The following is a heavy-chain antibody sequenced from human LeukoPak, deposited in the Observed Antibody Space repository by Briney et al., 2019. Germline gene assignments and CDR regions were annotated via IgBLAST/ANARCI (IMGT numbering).Heavy chain of an antibody. CDR1: GFTFSSYS. J-gene: IGHJ6*02. CDR3: ARDPYYGSGKYYHGMDL. CDR2: ISTDSTYI. D-gene: IGHD3-10*01. V-gene: IGHV3-21*01. Sequence: GGSLRLSCAASGFTFSSYSMNWVRQAPGKGLEWVSSISTDSTYIYYADSVKGRFTISRDKSKNTLYLQMNSLGAEDTAVYYCARDPYYGSGKYYHGMDLWGQGTTVTVSS.